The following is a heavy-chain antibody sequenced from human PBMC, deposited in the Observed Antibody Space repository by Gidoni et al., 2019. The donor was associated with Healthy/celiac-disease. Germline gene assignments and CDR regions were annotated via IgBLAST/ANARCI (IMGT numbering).Heavy chain of an antibody. V-gene: IGHV1-69*08. D-gene: IGHD2-15*01. CDR1: GGTFSSYT. CDR3: ARDAVSSGDVGLFDY. Sequence: QVQLVQSGAEVKKPGFSVKVSCKASGGTFSSYTISWVRQAPGQGLEWMGRIIPILGIANYAQKFQGRVTITADKSTSTAYMELSSLRSEDTAVYYCARDAVSSGDVGLFDYWGQGTLVTVSS. J-gene: IGHJ4*02. CDR2: IIPILGIA.